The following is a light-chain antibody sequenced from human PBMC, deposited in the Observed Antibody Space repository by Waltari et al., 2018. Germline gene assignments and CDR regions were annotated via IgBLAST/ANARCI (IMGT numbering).Light chain of an antibody. J-gene: IGLJ3*02. CDR2: GNS. CDR3: QSYDSSLSGYWV. Sequence: QSVLTQPPSVSGAPGQRVTISCTGSSSNIGAGYDVHWYQQLPGTAPKLPICGNSNRPSGVPDRFSGSKSGTSASLAITGLQAEDGADYYCQSYDSSLSGYWVFGGGTKLTVL. CDR1: SSNIGAGYD. V-gene: IGLV1-40*01.